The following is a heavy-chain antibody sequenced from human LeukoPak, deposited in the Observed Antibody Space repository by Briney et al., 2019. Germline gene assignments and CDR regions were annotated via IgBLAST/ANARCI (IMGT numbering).Heavy chain of an antibody. V-gene: IGHV4-59*08. CDR2: IYYSGST. CDR1: GGSITSYY. D-gene: IGHD3-10*01. J-gene: IGHJ4*02. CDR3: ARTRYYYNSRSYGAPYYFDY. Sequence: SETLSLTCTVSGGSITSYYWSWIRQPPGKGLEWIGSIYYSGSTYYNPSLRSRVTISVDTSKNQFSLKLSSVTAADTAVYYCARTRYYYNSRSYGAPYYFDYWGQGTLVTVSS.